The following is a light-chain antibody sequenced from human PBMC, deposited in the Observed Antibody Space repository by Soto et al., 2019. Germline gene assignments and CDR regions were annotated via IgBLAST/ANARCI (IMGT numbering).Light chain of an antibody. CDR3: CSFSGSPYV. Sequence: QSALTQPRSVSGSPGQSVTISCTGTSSDVGGYNFVSWYQQHPGKAPKLMIYDVTKRPSGVPDRFSGSKSANTASLTISGLQAEDEADYYCCSFSGSPYVFGSGTQLTVL. CDR2: DVT. V-gene: IGLV2-11*01. J-gene: IGLJ1*01. CDR1: SSDVGGYNF.